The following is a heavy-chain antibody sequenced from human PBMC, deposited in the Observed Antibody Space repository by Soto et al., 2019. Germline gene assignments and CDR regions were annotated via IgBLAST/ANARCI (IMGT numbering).Heavy chain of an antibody. CDR2: INPDSGAT. V-gene: IGHV1-2*02. CDR3: ARGDYGTGGYPFPYFDY. J-gene: IGHJ4*02. CDR1: GYSFTGYY. D-gene: IGHD2-8*02. Sequence: HLVQSGAEVKRPGASLKVSCKASGYSFTGYYIHWVRRAPGQGLEWMGWINPDSGATNYAQNFQGRVTLTSDTSISTASMDLTSLTSDDTAVYYCARGDYGTGGYPFPYFDYWGQGTLVIVSS.